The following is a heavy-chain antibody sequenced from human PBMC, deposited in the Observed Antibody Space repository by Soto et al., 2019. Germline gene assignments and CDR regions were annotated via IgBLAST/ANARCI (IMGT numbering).Heavy chain of an antibody. CDR1: GYTFTSYY. J-gene: IGHJ6*02. CDR2: INPIGIST. V-gene: IGHV1-46*01. Sequence: QVQLVQSGAEVKQTGASVKVSCKASGYTFTSYYMHWVRQAPGQGLEWMGIINPIGISTSYAQKFQGRVTRTRDTSTSTVYMELSSLRSEDTAVYYCARDREGDGYIYAMDVWGQGTTVTVSS. CDR3: ARDREGDGYIYAMDV. D-gene: IGHD5-12*01.